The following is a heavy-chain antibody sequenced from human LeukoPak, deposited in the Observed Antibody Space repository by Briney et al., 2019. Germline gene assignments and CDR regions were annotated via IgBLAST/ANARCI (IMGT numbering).Heavy chain of an antibody. J-gene: IGHJ5*02. CDR3: ARHPGDCSSTSCYLGGNWFDP. Sequence: SETLSLTCTVSGGSISSSSYYWGWIRQPPGKGLEWIGSIYYSGSTYYNPSLKSRVTISVDTSKNQFSLKLSSVTAADTAVYYCARHPGDCSSTSCYLGGNWFDPWGQGTLVTVSS. V-gene: IGHV4-39*01. CDR2: IYYSGST. D-gene: IGHD2-2*01. CDR1: GGSISSSSYY.